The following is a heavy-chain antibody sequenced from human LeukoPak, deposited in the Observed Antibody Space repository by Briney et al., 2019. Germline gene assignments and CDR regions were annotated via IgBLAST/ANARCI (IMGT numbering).Heavy chain of an antibody. J-gene: IGHJ6*03. CDR3: ARGVRGSSQLVGAGGYYYYYMDV. Sequence: SETLSLTCAVYGGSFSGYYWSWIRQPPGKGLEWIGEINHSGSTNYNPSLKSRVTMSVDTSKNQFSLKLSSVTAADTAVYYCARGVRGSSQLVGAGGYYYYYMDVWGKGTTVTVSS. CDR2: INHSGST. V-gene: IGHV4-34*01. CDR1: GGSFSGYY. D-gene: IGHD6-6*01.